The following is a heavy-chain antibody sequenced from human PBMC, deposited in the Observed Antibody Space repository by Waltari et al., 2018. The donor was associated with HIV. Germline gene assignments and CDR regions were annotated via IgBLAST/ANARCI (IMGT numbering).Heavy chain of an antibody. CDR3: ARGYFKGLDC. V-gene: IGHV3-53*01. Sequence: EVQLVHSGGDLIHPGGSLRPSCAAFGFSASTTYMTWVRQAPGKGLEGVSIIYGNGKTYYADSVRGRFTISRDNSNNTLYLQMNSLKVEDTAFYYCARGYFKGLDCWGQGALVSVSS. D-gene: IGHD3-9*01. CDR1: GFSASTTY. J-gene: IGHJ4*02. CDR2: IYGNGKT.